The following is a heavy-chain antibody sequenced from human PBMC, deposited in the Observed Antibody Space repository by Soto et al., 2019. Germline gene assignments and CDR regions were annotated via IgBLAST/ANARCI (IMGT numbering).Heavy chain of an antibody. D-gene: IGHD1-1*01. J-gene: IGHJ3*02. CDR1: GGTFGSNA. CDR3: AREGYTFGPGAVSGAFDI. Sequence: QVQLVQSETEVRKPGSSVKVSCRASGGTFGSNAISWVRQAPGQGLEWMGNIIPIFGTTKSSQNFQGRVTITAVESTNTAYMELSSLRSEETAIYFCAREGYTFGPGAVSGAFDISGQGTMVTLSS. CDR2: IIPIFGTT. V-gene: IGHV1-69*15.